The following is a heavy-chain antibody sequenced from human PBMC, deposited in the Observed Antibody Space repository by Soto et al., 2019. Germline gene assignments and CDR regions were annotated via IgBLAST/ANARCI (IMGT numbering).Heavy chain of an antibody. Sequence: PGGSLRLSCSASGFTFSSYAMHWVRQAPGKGLEYVSAISSNGGSTYYADSVKGRFTISRDNSKNTLYLQMSSLRAEDTAVYYCRPFGVVTSLYYYYGMDVWGQGTTVTVSS. CDR1: GFTFSSYA. V-gene: IGHV3-64D*06. CDR3: RPFGVVTSLYYYYGMDV. D-gene: IGHD3-3*01. J-gene: IGHJ6*02. CDR2: ISSNGGST.